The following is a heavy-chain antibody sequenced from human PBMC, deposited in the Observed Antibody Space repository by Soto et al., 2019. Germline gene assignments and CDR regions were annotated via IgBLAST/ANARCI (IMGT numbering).Heavy chain of an antibody. Sequence: PSETLSLTCTVSCGSISSNYWTWIRQPPGKGLEWIGYVYNSGSTNYNPSLKSRVTISEDTSKSQFSLKVNSMTAADTAVYYCARYRREAVAGYTLDNWGQGILVPSPQ. J-gene: IGHJ4*02. D-gene: IGHD6-13*01. CDR3: ARYRREAVAGYTLDN. CDR2: VYNSGST. V-gene: IGHV4-59*01. CDR1: CGSISSNY.